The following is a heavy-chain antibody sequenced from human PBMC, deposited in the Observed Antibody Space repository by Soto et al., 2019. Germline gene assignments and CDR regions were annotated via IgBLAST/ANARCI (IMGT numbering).Heavy chain of an antibody. V-gene: IGHV3-23*01. CDR1: GFTFGSYA. Sequence: EMQLSESGGGLVQPGGSLRLSCAASGFTFGSYAMSWVRQAPGKGLEWVSAISGGGSGTYYADGVKGRFTISRENSKKTLILQMNSLRVEDTAIYYCAKDPTSTVRFTWFDPWGQGTLVTVSS. CDR2: ISGGGSGT. J-gene: IGHJ5*02. CDR3: AKDPTSTVRFTWFDP. D-gene: IGHD2-8*02.